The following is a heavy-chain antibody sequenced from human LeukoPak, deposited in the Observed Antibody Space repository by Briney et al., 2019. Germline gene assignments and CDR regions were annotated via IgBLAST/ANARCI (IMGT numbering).Heavy chain of an antibody. V-gene: IGHV3-30*04. Sequence: PGGSLRLSCAASGLTFSSYAMHWVRQAPGKGLEWVAVISYDGSNKYYADSVKGRFTISRDNSKNTLYLQMNSLRAEDTAVYYCVRDGVGAPPFDYWGQGVLVTVSS. CDR3: VRDGVGAPPFDY. D-gene: IGHD1-26*01. CDR1: GLTFSSYA. CDR2: ISYDGSNK. J-gene: IGHJ4*02.